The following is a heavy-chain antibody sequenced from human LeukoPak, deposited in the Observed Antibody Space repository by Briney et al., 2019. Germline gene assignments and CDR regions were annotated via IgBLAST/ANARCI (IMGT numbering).Heavy chain of an antibody. CDR2: IKEDGSEK. CDR3: TREDHSNYNY. V-gene: IGHV3-7*01. J-gene: IGHJ4*02. CDR1: GFTFSNYW. Sequence: PGGSLRLSCAASGFTFSNYWMGWVRQPPGKGLQWVANIKEDGSEKYYVDSVKGRFTISRDNAKNSVYLQMNSLRAEDTAVYYCTREDHSNYNYWGQGTLVTVSS. D-gene: IGHD4-11*01.